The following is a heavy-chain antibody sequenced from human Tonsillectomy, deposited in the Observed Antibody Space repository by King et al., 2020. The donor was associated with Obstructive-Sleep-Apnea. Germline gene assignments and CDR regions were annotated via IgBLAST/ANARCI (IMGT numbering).Heavy chain of an antibody. D-gene: IGHD3-3*01. CDR2: INHSGST. J-gene: IGHJ5*02. V-gene: IGHV4-34*01. Sequence: VQLQQWGAGLLKPSETLSLTCAVYGGSFSGYYWSWIRQPPGKGLEWIGEINHSGSTNYNPSLKSRVTISVDTSKNQFSLKLSSVTAADTAVYYCASSYDCAGNWFDPWGQGTPVTVSS. CDR3: ASSYDCAGNWFDP. CDR1: GGSFSGYY.